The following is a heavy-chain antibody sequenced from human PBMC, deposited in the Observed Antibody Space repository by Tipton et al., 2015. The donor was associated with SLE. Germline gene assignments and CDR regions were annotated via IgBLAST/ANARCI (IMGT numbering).Heavy chain of an antibody. V-gene: IGHV4-61*08. J-gene: IGHJ4*02. CDR1: GDSISSSAYY. CDR2: IYYSGST. D-gene: IGHD6-6*01. CDR3: ARDLAARGGHYFDY. Sequence: TLSLTCTVSGDSISSSAYYWSWIRQPPGKGLEWIGYIYYSGSTNFNPSLKSRVTISVDTSKNQFSLKLSSVTAADTAVYYCARDLAARGGHYFDYWGQGTLVTVSS.